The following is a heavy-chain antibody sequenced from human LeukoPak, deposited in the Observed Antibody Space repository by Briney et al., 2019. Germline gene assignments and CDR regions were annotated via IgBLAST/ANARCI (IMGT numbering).Heavy chain of an antibody. CDR1: GGSISGYY. Sequence: SETLSLTCTVSGGSISGYYWSWIRQPPGKGVEWIGFIHYTGSTDYNPSLKSRVTISMDTSSNQLALRLTSVTAADTAVYYCARKGEHYYDSGKLWPAWFDSWGQGTLVTVSS. D-gene: IGHD3-10*01. J-gene: IGHJ5*01. CDR2: IHYTGST. CDR3: ARKGEHYYDSGKLWPAWFDS. V-gene: IGHV4-59*01.